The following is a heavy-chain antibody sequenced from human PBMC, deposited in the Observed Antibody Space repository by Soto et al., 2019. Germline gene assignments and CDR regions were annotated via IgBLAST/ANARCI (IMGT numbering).Heavy chain of an antibody. Sequence: GGSLRLSCAASGFTFSSYGMSWVRQAQGKGLEWVSAISGSGGSTYYADSVKGRFTISRDNSKNTLYLQMNSLRAEDTAVYYCAKEGYCSGGSCSGFDYWGQGTLVSVSS. J-gene: IGHJ4*02. CDR1: GFTFSSYG. V-gene: IGHV3-23*01. CDR2: ISGSGGST. CDR3: AKEGYCSGGSCSGFDY. D-gene: IGHD2-15*01.